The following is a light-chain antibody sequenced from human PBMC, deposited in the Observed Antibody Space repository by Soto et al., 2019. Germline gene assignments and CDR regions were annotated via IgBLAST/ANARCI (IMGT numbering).Light chain of an antibody. V-gene: IGKV1-27*01. Sequence: DIQMTQSPSSLSASVGDRVTITCRASQGISNYLAWYQQKPGKVPMLLIYAASTLQSGVPSRSSGSRSGMDFTLTISGMQPEDVATYYCQNYHTAPHTFGGGTKVEIK. CDR1: QGISNY. J-gene: IGKJ4*01. CDR3: QNYHTAPHT. CDR2: AAS.